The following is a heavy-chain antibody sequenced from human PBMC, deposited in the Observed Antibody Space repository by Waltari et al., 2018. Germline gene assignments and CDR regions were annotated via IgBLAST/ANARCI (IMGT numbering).Heavy chain of an antibody. CDR1: GDSINSYF. CDR2: IHRGGGR. V-gene: IGHV4-4*07. D-gene: IGHD3-22*01. CDR3: AREETYYYDSSVYFDY. Sequence: QVQLQESGPGLVKPSETLSLTCTVSGDSINSYFWNWIRQPAGKGLEWIGRIHRGGGRDHNASLKMRVTLSVDTSKNQLSLRVRSVTAADTAVYYCAREETYYYDSSVYFDYWGQGALVTVSS. J-gene: IGHJ4*02.